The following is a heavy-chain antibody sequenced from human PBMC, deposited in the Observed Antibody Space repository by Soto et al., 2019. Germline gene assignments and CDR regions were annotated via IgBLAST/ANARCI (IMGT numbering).Heavy chain of an antibody. D-gene: IGHD3-3*01. CDR1: GFTFSSYG. J-gene: IGHJ4*02. V-gene: IGHV3-30*18. Sequence: PGGSLRLSCVASGFTFSSYGMHWVRQAPGKGLEWVAVISYDGSNRYYADSVKGRITISRDNPKNTLYLQMSSLRAEDTAVYYCAKDYAFWSGFLDYWGQGT. CDR2: ISYDGSNR. CDR3: AKDYAFWSGFLDY.